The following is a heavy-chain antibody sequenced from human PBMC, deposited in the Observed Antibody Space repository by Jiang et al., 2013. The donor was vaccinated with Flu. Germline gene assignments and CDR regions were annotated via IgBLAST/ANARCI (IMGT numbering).Heavy chain of an antibody. V-gene: IGHV1-69*01. CDR2: IIPIFGTA. CDR3: ARDRNYGSGSYWFDY. Sequence: FSSYAISWVRQAPGQGLEWMGGIIPIFGTANYAQKFQGRVTITADESTSTAYMELSSLRSEDTAVYYCARDRNYGSGSYWFDYWGQGTLVTVSS. J-gene: IGHJ4*02. D-gene: IGHD3-10*01. CDR1: FSSYA.